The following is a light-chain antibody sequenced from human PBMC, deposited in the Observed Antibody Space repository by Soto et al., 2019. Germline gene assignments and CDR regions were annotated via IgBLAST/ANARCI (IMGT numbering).Light chain of an antibody. J-gene: IGKJ2*01. CDR3: QQYGNSPPYT. V-gene: IGKV3-20*01. CDR2: GAS. CDR1: QSGSSNS. Sequence: EIVLTQSPGTLSLSPGEGATLSCRASQSGSSNSLAWYQQKPGQPPSLIIFGASNSASDIPDRFSGSGSGTDFTLTISRLQPEDFAVYYCQQYGNSPPYTFGQGTKLEIK.